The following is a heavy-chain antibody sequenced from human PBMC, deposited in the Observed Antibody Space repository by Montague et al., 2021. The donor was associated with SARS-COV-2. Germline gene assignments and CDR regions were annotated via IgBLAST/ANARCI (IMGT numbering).Heavy chain of an antibody. CDR3: ATNKYCTLHDCLHGRHYFDH. Sequence: SLRLSCAASGYDFFNFDKAWVRQAPERGLEWISDISSSGATILYADSLKGRFTISRDNIQKSLYLQMNSLRAEDTAVYYCATNKYCTLHDCLHGRHYFDHWGQGTLVTVSS. CDR2: ISSSGATI. CDR1: GYDFFNFD. J-gene: IGHJ4*02. V-gene: IGHV3-48*03. D-gene: IGHD2-8*01.